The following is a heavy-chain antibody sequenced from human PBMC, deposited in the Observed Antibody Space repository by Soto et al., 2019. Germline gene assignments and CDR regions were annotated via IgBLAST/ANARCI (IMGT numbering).Heavy chain of an antibody. CDR2: ITKSSRTI. CDR1: GFTFSTYS. V-gene: IGHV3-48*01. D-gene: IGHD5-12*01. CDR3: TRDHGYGYGMYD. J-gene: IGHJ6*02. Sequence: EVQLVESGGGLVQPGVSLRLSCAASGFTFSTYSMNWVRQAPGKGLEWISYITKSSRTIYYADSVKGRFTISRDNAKNSLYLQKNSLTAEDTAVYYCTRDHGYGYGMYDWGQGTTVAVSS.